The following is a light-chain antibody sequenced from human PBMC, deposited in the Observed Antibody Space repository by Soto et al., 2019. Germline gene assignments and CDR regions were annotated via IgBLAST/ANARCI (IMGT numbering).Light chain of an antibody. J-gene: IGKJ3*01. CDR1: QDISNY. CDR2: DAS. Sequence: DIQMTQSPSSLSVSIGDRVTITCQASQDISNYLNWYQQKPGKAPKLLIYDASNLETGVPSRFSGSGSGTDFTFTISSLQPEDIATYYCQQFDNLPRVTFGPGTTVDVK. V-gene: IGKV1-33*01. CDR3: QQFDNLPRVT.